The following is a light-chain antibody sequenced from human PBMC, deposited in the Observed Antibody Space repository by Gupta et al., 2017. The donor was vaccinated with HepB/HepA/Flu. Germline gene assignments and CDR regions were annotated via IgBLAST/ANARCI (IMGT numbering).Light chain of an antibody. CDR2: STS. V-gene: IGKV1-9*01. CDR3: QQLNNYPPMYT. CDR1: QVIRSY. Sequence: DIQLTQSPSFLSASVGDRVTITCRASQVIRSYLAWYQKKPGKAPKLLIHSTSSLQSGVPSRFSGSGSGTEFTLTINSLQPEDFATYYCQQLNNYPPMYTCGQGTKLEMK. J-gene: IGKJ2*01.